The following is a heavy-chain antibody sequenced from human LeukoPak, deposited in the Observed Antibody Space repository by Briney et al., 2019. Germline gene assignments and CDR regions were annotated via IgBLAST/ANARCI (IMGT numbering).Heavy chain of an antibody. V-gene: IGHV6-1*01. CDR2: TYHRSKWHN. D-gene: IGHD1-14*01. CDR3: AKTFARTPYYFDF. CDR1: GDSVSSNSAA. J-gene: IGHJ4*02. Sequence: SQTLSLTCAISGDSVSSNSAAWNWIRQSPSRGLEWLGRTYHRSKWHNDYAVSVKSRITIKPDTSKNQISLQLNSVTPADTAVYYCAKTFARTPYYFDFWGQGTLVTVSS.